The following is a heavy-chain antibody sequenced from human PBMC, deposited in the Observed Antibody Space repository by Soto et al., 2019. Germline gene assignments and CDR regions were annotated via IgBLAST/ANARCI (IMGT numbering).Heavy chain of an antibody. CDR1: GGTFSSYA. CDR3: AKDRTKIIVVVTAFAF. J-gene: IGHJ3*01. Sequence: GGSLRLSCAAAGGTFSSYAMSWVRQAPGKGLEWVSAISGSGGSTYYADSVKGRFTISRDNSKNTLYLQMNSLRAEDTAVYYCAKDRTKIIVVVTAFAFWLQGTSVPVSP. CDR2: ISGSGGST. D-gene: IGHD3-22*01. V-gene: IGHV3-23*01.